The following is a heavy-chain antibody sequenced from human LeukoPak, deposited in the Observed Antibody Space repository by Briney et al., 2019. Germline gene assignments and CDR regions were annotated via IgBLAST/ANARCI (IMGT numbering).Heavy chain of an antibody. CDR1: GGSISSYY. CDR2: IYYSGSA. CDR3: ARVHQNYPSGNFDY. J-gene: IGHJ4*02. D-gene: IGHD5-24*01. V-gene: IGHV4-59*01. Sequence: SETLSLTCTVSGGSISSYYWSWIRQPPGKGLEWIGYIYYSGSANYNPSLKSRVTISVDTSKNQFSLKLSSVTAADTAVYYCARVHQNYPSGNFDYWGQGTLVTVSS.